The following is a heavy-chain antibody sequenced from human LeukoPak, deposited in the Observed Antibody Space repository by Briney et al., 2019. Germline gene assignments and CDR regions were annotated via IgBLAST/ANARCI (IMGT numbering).Heavy chain of an antibody. CDR3: AKDPFKYYYGSGSYYDY. D-gene: IGHD3-10*01. CDR2: ISGSGGST. CDR1: GFTFSSYS. Sequence: GGSLRLSCAASGFTFSSYSMNWVRQAPGKGLEWVSAISGSGGSTYYADSVKGRFTISRDNSKNTLYLQMNSLRAEDTAVYYCAKDPFKYYYGSGSYYDYWGQGTLVTVSS. J-gene: IGHJ4*02. V-gene: IGHV3-23*01.